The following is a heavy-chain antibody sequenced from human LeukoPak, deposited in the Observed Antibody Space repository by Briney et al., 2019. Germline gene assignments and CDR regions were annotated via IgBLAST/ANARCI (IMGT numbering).Heavy chain of an antibody. CDR1: GYTFTSYG. CDR3: ARDRLLWFGELPDFDY. D-gene: IGHD3-10*01. Sequence: ASVKVSCKASGYTFTSYGISWVRQAPGQGLEWMGWISAYNGNTNYAQKLQGRVTMTTDTSTSTAYMELRSLRSDDTAVYYCARDRLLWFGELPDFDYWGQGTQVTVSS. CDR2: ISAYNGNT. V-gene: IGHV1-18*01. J-gene: IGHJ4*02.